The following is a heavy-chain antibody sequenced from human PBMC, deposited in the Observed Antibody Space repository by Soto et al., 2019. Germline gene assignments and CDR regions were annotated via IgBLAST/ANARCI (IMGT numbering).Heavy chain of an antibody. CDR1: GFTFSSYA. CDR3: ARDREENSSGYHDAFDI. J-gene: IGHJ3*02. Sequence: GGSLRLSCAASGFTFSSYAMHWVRQAPGKGLEWVAVISYDGSNKYYADSVKGRFTIARDNSKNTLYLQMNSLRAEDTDVYYCARDREENSSGYHDAFDIWGQGTMVTVAS. CDR2: ISYDGSNK. V-gene: IGHV3-30*04. D-gene: IGHD3-22*01.